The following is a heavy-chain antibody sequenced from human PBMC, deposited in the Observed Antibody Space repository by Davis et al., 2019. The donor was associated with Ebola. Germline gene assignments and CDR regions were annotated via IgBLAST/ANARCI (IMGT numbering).Heavy chain of an antibody. CDR2: IYYSGST. D-gene: IGHD4-11*01. CDR1: GGSISSYY. CDR3: ARRGTTVTTQIDY. J-gene: IGHJ4*02. V-gene: IGHV4-59*08. Sequence: SETLSLTCTVSGGSISSYYWSWIRQPPGKGLEWIGYIYYSGSTNYNPSLKSRVTISVDTSKNQFSLKLSSVTAADTAVYYCARRGTTVTTQIDYLGQGTLVTVSS.